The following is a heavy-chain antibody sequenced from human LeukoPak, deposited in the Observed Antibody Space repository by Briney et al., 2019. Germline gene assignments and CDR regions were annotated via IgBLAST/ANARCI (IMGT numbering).Heavy chain of an antibody. D-gene: IGHD3-3*01. V-gene: IGHV5-51*01. CDR2: IYPGDSDT. J-gene: IGHJ4*02. Sequence: GESLKISCKGSGYSFTSYWIGWVRQMPGIGLEWMGIIYPGDSDTRYSPSFQGQVTISADKSISTAYLQWSSLRASDTAMCYCARSYDFWSGYKYYFDYWGQGTLVTVSS. CDR1: GYSFTSYW. CDR3: ARSYDFWSGYKYYFDY.